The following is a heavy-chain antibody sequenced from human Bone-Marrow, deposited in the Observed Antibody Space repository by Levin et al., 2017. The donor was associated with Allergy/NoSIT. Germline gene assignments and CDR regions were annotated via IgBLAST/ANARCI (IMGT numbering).Heavy chain of an antibody. CDR1: GGTLNNFV. D-gene: IGHD1-26*01. V-gene: IGHV1-69*06. Sequence: AASVKVSCKTPGGTLNNFVINWVRQAPGQGLEWMGGLIPIFGGRATYAQNFQGRVTITADKSASTAYMELTSLTSEDTAIYYCARDQRAVGSGYFYYGMDVWGQGTAVTVSS. CDR2: LIPIFGGRA. J-gene: IGHJ6*02. CDR3: ARDQRAVGSGYFYYGMDV.